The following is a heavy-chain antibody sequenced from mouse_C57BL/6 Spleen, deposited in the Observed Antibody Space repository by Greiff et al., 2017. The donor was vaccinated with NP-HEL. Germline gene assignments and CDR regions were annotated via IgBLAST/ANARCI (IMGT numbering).Heavy chain of an antibody. D-gene: IGHD1-1*01. CDR1: GYTFTSYT. CDR3: ARSDYYGSSYAMDY. V-gene: IGHV1-4*01. CDR2: INPSSGYT. J-gene: IGHJ4*01. Sequence: QVQLQQSGAELARPGASVKMSCKASGYTFTSYTMHWVKQRPGQGLEWIGYINPSSGYTKYNQKFKDKATLTADKSSSTAYMQLSSLTSEDSAVYYCARSDYYGSSYAMDYWGQRTSVTVSS.